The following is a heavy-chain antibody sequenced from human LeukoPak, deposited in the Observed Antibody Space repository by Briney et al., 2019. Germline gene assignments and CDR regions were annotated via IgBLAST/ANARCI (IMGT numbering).Heavy chain of an antibody. CDR1: GFIFRSYW. D-gene: IGHD2/OR15-2a*01. CDR2: IKQDGSEK. V-gene: IGHV3-7*01. J-gene: IGHJ4*02. CDR3: ARALYGSDCN. Sequence: TGGSLRLSCEASGFIFRSYWMSWVRQAPGKGLEWVANIKQDGSEKYYVDSVKGRFTISRDNAKNSLYLQMNSLRAEDTAVYYCARALYGSDCNWGQGTLVTVSS.